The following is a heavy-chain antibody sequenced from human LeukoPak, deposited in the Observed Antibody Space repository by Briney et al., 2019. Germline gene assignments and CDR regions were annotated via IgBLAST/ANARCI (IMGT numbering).Heavy chain of an antibody. J-gene: IGHJ4*02. D-gene: IGHD6-19*01. CDR3: ARDPYSSGWYADY. CDR1: GYTFTSYA. Sequence: ASVKVSCKASGYTFTSYAMHWVRQAPGQRLEWMGWISAYNGNTNYAQKLQGRVTMTTDTSTSTAYMELRSLRSDDTAVYYCARDPYSSGWYADYWGQGTLVTVSS. CDR2: ISAYNGNT. V-gene: IGHV1-18*01.